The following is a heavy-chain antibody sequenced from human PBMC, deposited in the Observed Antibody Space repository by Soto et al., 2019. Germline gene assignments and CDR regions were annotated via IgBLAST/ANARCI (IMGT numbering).Heavy chain of an antibody. D-gene: IGHD2-15*01. CDR2: INTDGSNT. Sequence: PGGSLRLSCAASGLTFHRYWMHWVRHAPGKGMVWVSHINTDGSNTNYADSVKGRFTISRDNAKSTLFLQMNSLRDEDTAVYYCAREFCSGGNCYTYYFDPWGQGIPVTVSS. CDR1: GLTFHRYW. J-gene: IGHJ5*02. V-gene: IGHV3-74*01. CDR3: AREFCSGGNCYTYYFDP.